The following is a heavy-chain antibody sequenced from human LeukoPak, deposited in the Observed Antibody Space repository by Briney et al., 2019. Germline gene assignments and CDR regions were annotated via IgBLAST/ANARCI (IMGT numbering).Heavy chain of an antibody. Sequence: GRTLRLSCGVSVFTLSRVYMPWVTGAPGKGLEWVLIIYSGGTTYYAASVKGRFAISRHNSKNTLYLQMNSLRAEDTAVFYCARDLTGDAYFAYWGQGTLVTVSS. V-gene: IGHV3-66*01. J-gene: IGHJ4*02. CDR3: ARDLTGDAYFAY. D-gene: IGHD7-27*01. CDR2: IYSGGTT. CDR1: VFTLSRVY.